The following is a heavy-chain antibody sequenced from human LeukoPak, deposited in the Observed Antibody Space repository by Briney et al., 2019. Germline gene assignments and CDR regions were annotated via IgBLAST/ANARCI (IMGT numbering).Heavy chain of an antibody. V-gene: IGHV3-66*01. Sequence: GGSLRLSCAASGFTVSSNYMSWVRQAPGKGLEWVSVIYSGGSTYYADSVKGGFTISRDNSKNTLYLQMNSLRAEDTAVYYCARDSYSSSWYRSGYWGQGTLVTVSS. CDR1: GFTVSSNY. D-gene: IGHD6-13*01. CDR2: IYSGGST. J-gene: IGHJ4*02. CDR3: ARDSYSSSWYRSGY.